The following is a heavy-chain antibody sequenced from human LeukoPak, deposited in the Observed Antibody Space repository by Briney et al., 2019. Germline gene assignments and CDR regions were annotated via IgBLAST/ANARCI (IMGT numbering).Heavy chain of an antibody. CDR1: GFTFSSNG. Sequence: GGSLRLSCAASGFTFSSNGMHWVRQAPGKGLEWVAFIRYDGRNKYYGDSVRGRFTISRDNSQNTLFLQMNSLRVEDTAVYYCAKDHRDNYGSFFPYWGQGNLVTVSS. D-gene: IGHD5-18*01. CDR2: IRYDGRNK. V-gene: IGHV3-30*02. J-gene: IGHJ4*02. CDR3: AKDHRDNYGSFFPY.